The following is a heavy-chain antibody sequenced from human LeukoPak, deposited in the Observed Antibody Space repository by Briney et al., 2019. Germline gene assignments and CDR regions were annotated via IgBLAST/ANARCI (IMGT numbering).Heavy chain of an antibody. D-gene: IGHD6-13*01. V-gene: IGHV3-9*01. J-gene: IGHJ4*02. CDR2: ISWNSGSI. CDR1: GFTFDDYA. Sequence: PGRSLRLSCAASGFTFDDYAMHWVRQAPGKGLEWVSGISWNSGSIGYADSVKGRFTISRDNAKNSLYLQMNSLRAEDTALYYCAKDLGTHYSSSWPFDYWGQGTLVTVAS. CDR3: AKDLGTHYSSSWPFDY.